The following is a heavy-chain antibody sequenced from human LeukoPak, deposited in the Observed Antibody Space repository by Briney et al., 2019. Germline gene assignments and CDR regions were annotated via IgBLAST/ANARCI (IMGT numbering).Heavy chain of an antibody. CDR2: INHSGST. V-gene: IGHV4-34*01. J-gene: IGHJ4*02. CDR1: GGSFSGFY. CDR3: ARGRGRLRVPAAILGFDY. Sequence: PSETLSLTCAVDGGSFSGFYWSWIRQPPGKGLEWIGEINHSGSTNYNPSLKSRVTISVDTSKNQFSLKLSSVTAADTAVYYCARGRGRLRVPAAILGFDYWGQGTLVTVSS. D-gene: IGHD2-2*02.